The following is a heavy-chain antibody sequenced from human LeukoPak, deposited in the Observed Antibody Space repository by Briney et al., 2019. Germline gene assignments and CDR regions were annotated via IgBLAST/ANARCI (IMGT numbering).Heavy chain of an antibody. CDR2: INHSGST. V-gene: IGHV4-34*01. Sequence: SETLSLTCAVYGGSFSGYYWSWIRQPPGKGLEWIGEINHSGSTNYNPSLKSRVTISVDTSKNQFSLKLSSVTAADTAVYYCARVFSRDGYNLWTNWFDPWGQGTLVTVSS. CDR1: GGSFSGYY. CDR3: ARVFSRDGYNLWTNWFDP. J-gene: IGHJ5*02. D-gene: IGHD5-24*01.